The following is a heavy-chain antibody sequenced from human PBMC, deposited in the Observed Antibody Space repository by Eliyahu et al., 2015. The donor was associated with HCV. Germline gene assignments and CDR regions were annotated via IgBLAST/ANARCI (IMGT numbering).Heavy chain of an antibody. J-gene: IGHJ1*01. CDR3: ARLSDYDSSGSEFQH. V-gene: IGHV5-51*01. CDR2: IYPGDSDT. CDR1: GYSFTSYW. Sequence: EVQLVQSGAEVKKPGESLKISCKGSGYSFTSYWIGWVRQMPGKGLEWMGIIYPGDSDTRYSPSFQGQVTISADKSISTAYLQWSSLKASDTAMYYCARLSDYDSSGSEFQHWGQGTLVTVSS. D-gene: IGHD3-22*01.